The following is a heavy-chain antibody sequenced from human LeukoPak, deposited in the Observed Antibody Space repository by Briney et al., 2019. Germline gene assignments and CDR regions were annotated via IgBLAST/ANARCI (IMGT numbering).Heavy chain of an antibody. J-gene: IGHJ5*02. Sequence: SETLSLTCTVSGGSIGSYYWSWIRQPPGKGLEWIGYIYYSGSTNYNPSLKSRVTISVDTSKNQFSLKLSSVTAADTAVYYCARGGRYYYGSGSYGNWFDPWGQGTLVTVSS. D-gene: IGHD3-10*01. CDR1: GGSIGSYY. CDR2: IYYSGST. V-gene: IGHV4-59*01. CDR3: ARGGRYYYGSGSYGNWFDP.